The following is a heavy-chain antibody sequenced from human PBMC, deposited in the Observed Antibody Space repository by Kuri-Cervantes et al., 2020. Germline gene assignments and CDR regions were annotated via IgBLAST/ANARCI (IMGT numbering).Heavy chain of an antibody. D-gene: IGHD3-10*01. J-gene: IGHJ6*03. V-gene: IGHV4-38-2*02. CDR3: ARDRYESHYNGFYYYYYYMDV. CDR1: GYSISSGYY. CDR2: IYYSGST. Sequence: GSLRLSCGVSGYSISSGYYWGWIRQPPGKGLEWIGHIYYSGSTNYNPSLKSRVTISVDTSKNQFSLKLSSVTAADTAVYYCARDRYESHYNGFYYYYYYMDVWGKGTTVTVSS.